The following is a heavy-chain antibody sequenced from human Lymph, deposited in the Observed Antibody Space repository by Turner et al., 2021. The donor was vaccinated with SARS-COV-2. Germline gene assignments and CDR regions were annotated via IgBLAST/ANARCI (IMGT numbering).Heavy chain of an antibody. CDR2: IYSGDST. CDR1: GLTVSSNY. CDR3: ARDLYYDGMDV. V-gene: IGHV3-53*01. J-gene: IGHJ6*02. Sequence: EVQLVESGGGSLQPGGSLRLSCAASGLTVSSNYMSWVRQAPGKGLEWVSVIYSGDSTYYADSVKGRFTVSRDNSKNTLYLQMNSLRAEDTAVYYCARDLYYDGMDVWGQGTTVTVSS.